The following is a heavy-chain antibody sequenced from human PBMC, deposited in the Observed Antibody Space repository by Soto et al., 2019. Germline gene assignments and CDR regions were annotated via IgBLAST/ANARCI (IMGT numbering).Heavy chain of an antibody. CDR3: ARESGSRYYYYYGMDV. Sequence: QVQLVESGGGVVQPGRSLRLSCAASGFTFSSYGMHWVRQAPGKGLEWVAVIWYDGSNKYYADSVKGRFTISRDNSKNXLYLQMNSLRAEDTAVYYCARESGSRYYYYYGMDVWGQGTTVTVSS. J-gene: IGHJ6*02. V-gene: IGHV3-33*01. CDR2: IWYDGSNK. CDR1: GFTFSSYG. D-gene: IGHD1-26*01.